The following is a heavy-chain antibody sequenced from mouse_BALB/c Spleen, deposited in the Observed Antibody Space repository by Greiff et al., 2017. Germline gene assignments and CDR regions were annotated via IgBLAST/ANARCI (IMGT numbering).Heavy chain of an antibody. CDR2: ISSGGST. J-gene: IGHJ2*01. D-gene: IGHD2-3*01. CDR3: ARGRDDGYYGY. V-gene: IGHV5-6-5*01. Sequence: EVKLEESGGGLVKPGGSLKLSCAASGFTFSSYAMSWVRQTPEKRLEWVASISSGGSTYYPDSVKGRFTISRDNARNILYLQMSSLRSEDTAMYYCARGRDDGYYGYWGQGTTLTVSS. CDR1: GFTFSSYA.